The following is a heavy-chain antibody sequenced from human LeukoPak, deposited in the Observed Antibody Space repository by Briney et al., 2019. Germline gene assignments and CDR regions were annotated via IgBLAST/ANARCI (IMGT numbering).Heavy chain of an antibody. CDR2: IRSKANSYAT. J-gene: IGHJ4*02. CDR1: GFTFSGSA. CDR3: TSPTTVTTY. D-gene: IGHD4-11*01. V-gene: IGHV3-73*01. Sequence: GGSLRLSCAASGFTFSGSAMHWVRQASGKGLERVGRIRSKANSYATAYAASVKGRFTISRDDSKNTAYLQMNSLKTEDTAVYYCTSPTTVTTYWGQGTLVTVSS.